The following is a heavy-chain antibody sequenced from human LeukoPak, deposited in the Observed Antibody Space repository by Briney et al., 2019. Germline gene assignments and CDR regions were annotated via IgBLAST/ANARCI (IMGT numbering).Heavy chain of an antibody. V-gene: IGHV3-7*01. Sequence: GGSLRLSCIASGFTINQHAMSWVRQAPVKGLEWVASIRPDGSAVFYVDSVKGRFTFSRDNAKNSLDLQMNSLRAEDTAVYYCARFGLPYSIDLWGQGTMVTVSS. CDR1: GFTINQHA. CDR2: IRPDGSAV. J-gene: IGHJ6*02. D-gene: IGHD3/OR15-3a*01. CDR3: ARFGLPYSIDL.